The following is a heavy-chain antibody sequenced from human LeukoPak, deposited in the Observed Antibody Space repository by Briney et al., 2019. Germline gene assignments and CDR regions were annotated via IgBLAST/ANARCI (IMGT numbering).Heavy chain of an antibody. CDR1: GDSINSGPYY. CDR3: AREGSIYYSDSSGYLGY. J-gene: IGHJ4*02. V-gene: IGHV4-61*02. Sequence: SETLSLTCTVSGDSINSGPYYWSWIRQPAGKGLEWIGRIYSGGRTNYNPSLKIRVTISVDTSKNQFSLKLSSVTAADTAVYYCAREGSIYYSDSSGYLGYWGQGTLVTVSS. CDR2: IYSGGRT. D-gene: IGHD3-22*01.